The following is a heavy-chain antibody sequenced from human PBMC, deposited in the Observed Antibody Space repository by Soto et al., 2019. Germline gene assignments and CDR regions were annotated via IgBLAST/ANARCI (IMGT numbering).Heavy chain of an antibody. CDR1: GFTVSNNY. CDR3: AKLEMAALNY. V-gene: IGHV3-53*01. J-gene: IGHJ4*02. D-gene: IGHD6-19*01. Sequence: EVQLVESGGGLIQPGGSLRLSCAASGFTVSNNYMSWVRQAPGKGLECVSGIYSGGTTYYTDSVKGRFIISRDKSKNTLYLQMNTLRADDKAVYYCAKLEMAALNYWGQGTLVTVSS. CDR2: IYSGGTT.